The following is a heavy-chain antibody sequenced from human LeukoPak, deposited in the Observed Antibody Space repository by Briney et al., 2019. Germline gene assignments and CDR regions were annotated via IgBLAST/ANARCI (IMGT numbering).Heavy chain of an antibody. CDR1: GGSISSGAYS. CDR3: ARLEGRVVPPGNIFDY. V-gene: IGHV4-30-2*03. D-gene: IGHD3-3*01. Sequence: LQTPSLPCAVSGGSISSGAYSWSWVRQPPGKGLEWVGHIYHGGTTSYNPSLKSRVTISVDTSKNQFSLKLSSVTAADTAVYYCARLEGRVVPPGNIFDYWGQGTLVTVSS. CDR2: IYHGGTT. J-gene: IGHJ4*02.